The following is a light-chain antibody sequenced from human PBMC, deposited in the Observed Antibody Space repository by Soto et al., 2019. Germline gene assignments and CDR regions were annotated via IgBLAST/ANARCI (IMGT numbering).Light chain of an antibody. J-gene: IGLJ1*01. Sequence: QSVLTQPPSASGTPGQRVTISCSGDSSSIERNTVSWYQQLPGMAPKLLIYLNSRRPSGVPDRFSGSKSGTSASLAISGLXSXXXXXXXXATWDDSLNLLDVFGTGTKMTVL. CDR3: ATWDDSLNLLDV. CDR1: SSSIERNT. V-gene: IGLV1-44*01. CDR2: LNS.